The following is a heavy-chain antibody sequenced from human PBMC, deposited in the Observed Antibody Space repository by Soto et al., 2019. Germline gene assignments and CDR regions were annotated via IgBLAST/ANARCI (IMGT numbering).Heavy chain of an antibody. Sequence: QLQLQESGPGLVKPSETLSLTCTVSGGSISSSSYYWGWIRQPPGKGLEWIGSIYYSGSTSYNPSPKSRVTISVDTSKNQFSLTLSSVTAADTALYYCARERGYCSGGSCPVDYWGQGTLVTVSS. CDR2: IYYSGST. CDR3: ARERGYCSGGSCPVDY. D-gene: IGHD2-15*01. J-gene: IGHJ4*02. CDR1: GGSISSSSYY. V-gene: IGHV4-39*02.